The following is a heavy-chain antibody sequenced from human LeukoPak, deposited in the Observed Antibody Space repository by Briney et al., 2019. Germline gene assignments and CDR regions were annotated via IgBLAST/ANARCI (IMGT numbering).Heavy chain of an antibody. CDR3: ARSSIAALGNYYYGMDV. J-gene: IGHJ6*02. Sequence: ASVKVSYKASRGTFSSYAISWVRQAPGQGLEWLEGIIPIFGTANYAQKFQGRVTITADESTSTAYMELSSLRSEDTAVYYCARSSIAALGNYYYGMDVWGQGTTVTVSS. D-gene: IGHD6-6*01. CDR1: RGTFSSYA. V-gene: IGHV1-69*13. CDR2: IIPIFGTA.